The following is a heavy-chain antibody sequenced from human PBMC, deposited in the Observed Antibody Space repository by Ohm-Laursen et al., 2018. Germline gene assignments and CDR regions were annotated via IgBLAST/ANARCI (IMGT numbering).Heavy chain of an antibody. D-gene: IGHD6-13*01. CDR2: ITNSGDFI. J-gene: IGHJ4*02. Sequence: SLRLSCSAPGFTFTAYPMTWVRQAPGKGPEWIAYITNSGDFIQYADSVRGRFTISRDNAKRSLYLQMNSLRVEDTAVYYCAKGPSTWDFWGQGTLVTVSS. CDR1: GFTFTAYP. V-gene: IGHV3-11*01. CDR3: AKGPSTWDF.